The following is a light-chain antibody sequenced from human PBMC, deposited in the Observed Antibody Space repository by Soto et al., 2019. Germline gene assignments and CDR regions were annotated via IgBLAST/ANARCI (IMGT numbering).Light chain of an antibody. Sequence: QSALTQAASVSRSPGQSITISCTGTSSDVGGYDYVSWYQQHPGKAPKLIIYDVSNRPSGVSNRFSGSKSGNTASLTISGLQAEDEADYYCSSYISTSILNVFGTGTKLTVL. CDR3: SSYISTSILNV. V-gene: IGLV2-14*03. CDR2: DVS. CDR1: SSDVGGYDY. J-gene: IGLJ1*01.